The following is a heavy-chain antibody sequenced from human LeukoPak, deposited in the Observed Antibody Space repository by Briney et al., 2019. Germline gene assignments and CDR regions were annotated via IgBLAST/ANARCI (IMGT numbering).Heavy chain of an antibody. CDR3: ARDPSGLWFGESYFDY. CDR1: VFTFSSYS. CDR2: ISSSSSYI. V-gene: IGHV3-21*01. Sequence: GGSLRLSCAASVFTFSSYSMNWVRQAPGKGLEWVSSISSSSSYIYYADSVKGRFTISRDNAKNSLYLQMNSLRAEDTAVYYCARDPSGLWFGESYFDYWGQGSLVTVSS. D-gene: IGHD3-10*01. J-gene: IGHJ4*02.